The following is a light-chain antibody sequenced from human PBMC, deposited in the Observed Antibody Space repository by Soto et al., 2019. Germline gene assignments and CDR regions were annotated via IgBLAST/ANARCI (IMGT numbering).Light chain of an antibody. CDR1: QSIGNY. Sequence: SQMTQSPSSLSASVGDRVTITCRASQSIGNYLTWYQQKPGKAPKLLIYDASSLESGVPSRFSGSRSGTDFTLTISRLQPEDFATYIYQQSYSTPPTCGGGTRVEIK. J-gene: IGKJ4*01. V-gene: IGKV1-39*01. CDR2: DAS. CDR3: QQSYSTPPT.